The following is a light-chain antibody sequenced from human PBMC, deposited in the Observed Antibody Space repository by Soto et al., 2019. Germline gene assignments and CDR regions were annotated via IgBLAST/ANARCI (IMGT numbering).Light chain of an antibody. J-gene: IGKJ5*01. Sequence: EIVLTQSPGTLSLSPGERVTLSCRASQSVSSNYLAWYQQEPGQAPRLLIYGASSRATGIPDRFSGSGSETDFTLTISRLEPEDFAVYYCQQYATSPITFGQGTRLEIK. CDR3: QQYATSPIT. CDR1: QSVSSNY. CDR2: GAS. V-gene: IGKV3-20*01.